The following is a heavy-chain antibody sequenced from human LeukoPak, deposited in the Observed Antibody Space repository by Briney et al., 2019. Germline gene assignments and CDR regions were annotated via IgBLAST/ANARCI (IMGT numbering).Heavy chain of an antibody. CDR3: ARGGIGGGSYYYYMDV. J-gene: IGHJ6*03. CDR2: MNPYSGNT. D-gene: IGHD3-3*01. Sequence: ASVKVSCKASGYTFTNYDINWVRQATGQGLEWMGWMNPYSGNTAYAQKFQGRVTITWNTSITTAYMELSSLGAEDTAVYYCARGGIGGGSYYYYMDVWGEGTTVIVSS. CDR1: GYTFTNYD. V-gene: IGHV1-8*03.